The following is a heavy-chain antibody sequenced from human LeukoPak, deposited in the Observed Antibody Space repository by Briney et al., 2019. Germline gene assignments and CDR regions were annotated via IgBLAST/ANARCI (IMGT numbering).Heavy chain of an antibody. Sequence: RASVKVSCKASEYTFTDYYIHWIRQAPGQGLEWMGRISPNTGGTDHAQEFRDKITMTRDTPISTAYIELSRLVSDDTAVYYCARGGRSGYRYFDYWGQGTLVTVSS. CDR1: EYTFTDYY. J-gene: IGHJ4*02. V-gene: IGHV1-2*06. D-gene: IGHD5-18*01. CDR3: ARGGRSGYRYFDY. CDR2: ISPNTGGT.